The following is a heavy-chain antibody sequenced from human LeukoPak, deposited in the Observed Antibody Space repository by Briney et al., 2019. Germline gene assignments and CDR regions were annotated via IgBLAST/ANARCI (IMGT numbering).Heavy chain of an antibody. V-gene: IGHV4-59*01. D-gene: IGHD3-16*01. CDR2: IYYSGRT. Sequence: SETLSLTCTVSGGSISNYFWSWIRQPPGKGLECLGYIYYSGRTNYNPSLKSRVTISVDTSKNQFSLKLSSVTAADTAVYYCARLRGAFDYWAREPWSPSPQ. CDR3: ARLRGAFDY. CDR1: GGSISNYF. J-gene: IGHJ4*02.